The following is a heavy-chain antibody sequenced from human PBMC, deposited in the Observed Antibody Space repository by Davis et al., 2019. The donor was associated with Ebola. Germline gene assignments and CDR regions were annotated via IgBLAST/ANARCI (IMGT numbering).Heavy chain of an antibody. V-gene: IGHV1-69*13. CDR2: IIPIFGTA. J-gene: IGHJ5*02. D-gene: IGHD4-17*01. CDR3: ARSDHDYGDYKAFDP. CDR1: GYTFTSYD. Sequence: SVKVSCKASGYTFTSYDINWVRQAPGQGLEWMGGIIPIFGTANYAQKFQGRVTITADESTSTAYMELSSLRSEDTAVYYCARSDHDYGDYKAFDPWGQGTLVTVSS.